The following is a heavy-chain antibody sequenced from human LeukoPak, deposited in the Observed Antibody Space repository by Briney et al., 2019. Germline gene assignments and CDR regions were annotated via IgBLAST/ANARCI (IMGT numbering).Heavy chain of an antibody. CDR1: GGSISSYY. J-gene: IGHJ4*02. CDR2: IYYSGSN. D-gene: IGHD2-21*01. V-gene: IGHV4-59*01. Sequence: SETLSLTCTVSGGSISSYYWSWIRQPPGKGVEWIGYIYYSGSNNYNPSLKSRVTISVDTSKNQFSLKLSSVTAADTAVYYCASVGDGTFDYWGQGTLVTVSS. CDR3: ASVGDGTFDY.